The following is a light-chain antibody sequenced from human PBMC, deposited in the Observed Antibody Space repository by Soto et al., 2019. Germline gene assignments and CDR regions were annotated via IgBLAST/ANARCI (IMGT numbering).Light chain of an antibody. CDR1: SLRISY. CDR3: SSRDTSVYHVI. J-gene: IGLJ2*01. Sequence: SYELTQDPAVSVALGQTVRITCQGDSLRISYATWYQLRPGRAPQLVTYGKSNRPPGIPDRFSASTSGNTGYLTITGAQAEDEADYYCSSRDTSVYHVIFGGGTKLTVL. CDR2: GKS. V-gene: IGLV3-19*01.